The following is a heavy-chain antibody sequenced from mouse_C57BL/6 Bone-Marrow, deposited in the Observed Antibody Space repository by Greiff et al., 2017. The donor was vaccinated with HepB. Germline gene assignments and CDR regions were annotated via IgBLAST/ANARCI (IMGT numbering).Heavy chain of an antibody. V-gene: IGHV7-3*01. CDR3: ARYPPFASFYAMDY. CDR1: GFTFTDYY. D-gene: IGHD6-1*01. J-gene: IGHJ4*01. Sequence: EVNVVESGGGLVQPGGSLSLSCAASGFTFTDYYMSWVRQPPGKALEWLGFIRNKANGYTTEYSASVKGRFTISRDNSQSILYLQMNALRAEDSATYYGARYPPFASFYAMDYWGQGTSVTVSS. CDR2: IRNKANGYTT.